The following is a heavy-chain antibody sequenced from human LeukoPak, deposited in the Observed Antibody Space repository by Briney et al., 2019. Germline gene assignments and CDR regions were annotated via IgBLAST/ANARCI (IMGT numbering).Heavy chain of an antibody. CDR2: INYSGST. V-gene: IGHV4-39*07. J-gene: IGHJ4*02. Sequence: PSETLSLTCTVSGGSISSSSYYWGWIRQTPGKGLEWIANINYSGSTYYNPSLKSRVTISVDTSKNQFSLKLTSVTAADTAVYYCARAGAAAGTGSFDYWGQGTLVTVSS. D-gene: IGHD6-13*01. CDR1: GGSISSSSYY. CDR3: ARAGAAAGTGSFDY.